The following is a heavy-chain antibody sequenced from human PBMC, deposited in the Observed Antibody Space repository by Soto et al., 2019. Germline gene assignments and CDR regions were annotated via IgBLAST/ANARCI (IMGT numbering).Heavy chain of an antibody. Sequence: ASVKVSCKVSGYTLTELSMHWVRQAPGKGLEWMGGFDPEDGETIYAQKFQGRVTMTEDTSTDTAYMELSSLRSEETAVYYCATDRYGTNSYYFDYWGRGEPWSP. D-gene: IGHD2-8*01. CDR2: FDPEDGET. J-gene: IGHJ4*02. V-gene: IGHV1-24*01. CDR3: ATDRYGTNSYYFDY. CDR1: GYTLTELS.